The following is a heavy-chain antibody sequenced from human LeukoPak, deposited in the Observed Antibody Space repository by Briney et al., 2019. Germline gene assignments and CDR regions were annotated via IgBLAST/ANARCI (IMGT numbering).Heavy chain of an antibody. J-gene: IGHJ4*02. CDR1: GFTFSGYA. Sequence: GGSLRLSCAASGFTFSGYAMSWVRQAPGKGLEWVSAISGSGGSTYYADSVKGRFTISRDNSKNTLYLQMNSLRAEDTAVYYCAKDQLVATAFHYWGQGTLVTVSS. D-gene: IGHD5-12*01. CDR2: ISGSGGST. V-gene: IGHV3-23*01. CDR3: AKDQLVATAFHY.